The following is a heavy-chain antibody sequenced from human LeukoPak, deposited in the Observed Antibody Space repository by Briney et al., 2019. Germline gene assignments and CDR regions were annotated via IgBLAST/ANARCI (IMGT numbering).Heavy chain of an antibody. Sequence: GGSLRLSCATSGFTFSFYGMHWVRQAPGKGLEWVAFIQYDGSYKFYADSVQGRFSISRDNAKNSLYLQMNSLRAEDTAVYYCAKAPLTDYYMDVWGKGTTVTVSS. J-gene: IGHJ6*03. CDR1: GFTFSFYG. D-gene: IGHD4/OR15-4a*01. CDR2: IQYDGSYK. V-gene: IGHV3-30*02. CDR3: AKAPLTDYYMDV.